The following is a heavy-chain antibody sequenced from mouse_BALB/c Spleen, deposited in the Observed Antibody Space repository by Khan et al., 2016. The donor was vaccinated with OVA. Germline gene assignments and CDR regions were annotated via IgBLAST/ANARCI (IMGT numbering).Heavy chain of an antibody. CDR2: ISSGGSYT. V-gene: IGHV5-6-4*01. CDR1: GFTFSTYT. Sequence: EVELVESGGGFVKPGGSLKLSCAASGFTFSTYTMSWVRQTPEKRLEWVATISSGGSYTYYPDSVKGRFTISRDNAKNNIYLQMSSLQSEDTAMDSCTRVRTLRAEYFDYWGQGTTLTVSS. J-gene: IGHJ2*01. D-gene: IGHD1-1*01. CDR3: TRVRTLRAEYFDY.